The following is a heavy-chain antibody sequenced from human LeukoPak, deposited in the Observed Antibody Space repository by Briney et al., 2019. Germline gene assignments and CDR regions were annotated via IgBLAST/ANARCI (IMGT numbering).Heavy chain of an antibody. CDR3: VVLRYFDWLFYF. D-gene: IGHD3-9*01. CDR2: IRSKANSYAT. CDR1: GFTFSGSA. J-gene: IGHJ4*02. Sequence: GGSLRLSCAASGFTFSGSAMHWVRQASGKGLEWVGRIRSKANSYATAYAASVKGRFTISRDDSKNTAYLQMNSLRAEDTAVYYCVVLRYFDWLFYFWGQGTLVTVSS. V-gene: IGHV3-73*01.